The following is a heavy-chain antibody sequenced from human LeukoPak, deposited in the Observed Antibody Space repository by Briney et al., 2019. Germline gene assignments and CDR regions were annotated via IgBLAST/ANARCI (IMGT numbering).Heavy chain of an antibody. CDR1: GGSISSSSYY. V-gene: IGHV4-39*01. CDR2: IYYSGST. J-gene: IGHJ6*02. CDR3: ARSGPFYSSSKTPYYYGMDV. D-gene: IGHD6-13*01. Sequence: PSETLSLTCTVSGGSISSSSYYWGWIRQPPGKGLEWIGSIYYSGSTYYNPSLKSRVTISVDTSKNQFSLKLSSVTAADTAVYYCARSGPFYSSSKTPYYYGMDVWGQGTTVTVSS.